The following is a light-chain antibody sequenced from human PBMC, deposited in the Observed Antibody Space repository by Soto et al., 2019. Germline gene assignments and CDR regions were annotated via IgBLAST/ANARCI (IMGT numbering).Light chain of an antibody. J-gene: IGKJ5*01. Sequence: DIQMTQSPSTLSASVGDKVTITCRASQSISSWLAWYQQKPGKAPKLVIYDASSLESGVPSRFSGSGSGTEFTLTISSLQPDDFATFYCQQYNTYPITFGQGTRLEMK. CDR2: DAS. V-gene: IGKV1-5*01. CDR1: QSISSW. CDR3: QQYNTYPIT.